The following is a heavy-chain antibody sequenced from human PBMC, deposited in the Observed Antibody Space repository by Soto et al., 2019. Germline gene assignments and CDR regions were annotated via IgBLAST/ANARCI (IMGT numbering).Heavy chain of an antibody. D-gene: IGHD6-19*01. CDR2: ISGSGGST. CDR1: GFTFSSYA. J-gene: IGHJ4*02. CDR3: VRNGLISSGWYALDY. V-gene: IGHV3-23*01. Sequence: GGSLRVSCAASGFTFSSYAMSWVRQAPGKGLEWVSAISGSGGSTYYADSVKGRFTISRDNSKNTLYLQMNSLRAEDTAVYYCVRNGLISSGWYALDYWGQGTLVTVSS.